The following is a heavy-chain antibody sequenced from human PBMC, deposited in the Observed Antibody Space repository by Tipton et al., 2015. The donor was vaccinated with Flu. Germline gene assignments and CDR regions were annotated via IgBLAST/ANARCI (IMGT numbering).Heavy chain of an antibody. D-gene: IGHD1-26*01. J-gene: IGHJ4*02. CDR1: GGSISSYY. CDR3: ARSAVGATFFDY. Sequence: TLSLTCTVSGGSISSYYWSWIRQPAGKGLVWIGRIYTSGSANYNPSLKSRVTMSVDTSKNQFSLKLSSVTAADTAVYYCARSAVGATFFDYWGQGTLVTVSS. V-gene: IGHV4-4*07. CDR2: IYTSGSA.